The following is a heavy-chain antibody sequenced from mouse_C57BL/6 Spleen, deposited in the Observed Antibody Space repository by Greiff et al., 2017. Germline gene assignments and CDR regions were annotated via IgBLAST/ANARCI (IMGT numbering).Heavy chain of an antibody. D-gene: IGHD2-10*02. Sequence: QVQLQQSGPELVKPGASVKISCKASGYAFSSSWMNWVKQRPGKGLEWIGRIYPGDGDTNYNGKFKGKATLTADKSSSTAYMQLSSLTSEDSAVYFCAREGYGNYDWFAYWGQGTLVTVSA. J-gene: IGHJ3*01. CDR3: AREGYGNYDWFAY. CDR1: GYAFSSSW. CDR2: IYPGDGDT. V-gene: IGHV1-82*01.